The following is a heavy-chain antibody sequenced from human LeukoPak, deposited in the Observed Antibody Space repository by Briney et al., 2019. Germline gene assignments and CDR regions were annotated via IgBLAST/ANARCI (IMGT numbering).Heavy chain of an antibody. CDR2: IHYSGST. Sequence: SETLSLTCTVSGGSINNHYWSWIRQPPGKGPEWIGYIHYSGSTNYNPSPKSRVTISVDTSKNQFSLKLSSMTAADTAVYYCARSILHSGGSCCWYYFDCWGQGTLATVSS. J-gene: IGHJ4*02. D-gene: IGHD2-15*01. CDR3: ARSILHSGGSCCWYYFDC. V-gene: IGHV4-59*11. CDR1: GGSINNHY.